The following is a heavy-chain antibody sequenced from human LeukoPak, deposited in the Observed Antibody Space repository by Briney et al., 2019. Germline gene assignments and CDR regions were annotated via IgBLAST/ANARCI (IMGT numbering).Heavy chain of an antibody. CDR2: ISYDGSNK. CDR3: AGFWGSHRLEY. J-gene: IGHJ4*02. CDR1: GFTFSSYA. D-gene: IGHD3-16*01. Sequence: GRSLRLSCAASGFTFSSYAMHWVRQAPGKGLEWVAVISYDGSNKYYADSVKGRFTVSRDNSKNTVYLQMNSLRVDDTAVYFCAGFWGSHRLEYWGQGTPVIVSS. V-gene: IGHV3-30-3*01.